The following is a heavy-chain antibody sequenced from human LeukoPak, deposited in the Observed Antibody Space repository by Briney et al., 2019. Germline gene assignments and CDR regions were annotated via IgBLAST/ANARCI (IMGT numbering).Heavy chain of an antibody. D-gene: IGHD3-16*01. CDR3: ARDPPGLTLGSPGDY. CDR2: ISANNGDT. CDR1: GYTFTSYG. Sequence: ASVKVSCTASGYTFTSYGIAWVRQAPEQGLQRMGWISANNGDTSYSQKLQGRVTMTTDTSTNTAYMELRSLTSDDTAGYYCARDPPGLTLGSPGDYWGQGTLVIVSS. V-gene: IGHV1-18*01. J-gene: IGHJ4*02.